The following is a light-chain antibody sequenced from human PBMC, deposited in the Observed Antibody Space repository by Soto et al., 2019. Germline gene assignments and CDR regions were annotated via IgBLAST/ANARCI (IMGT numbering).Light chain of an antibody. CDR3: SSYTSSSTVV. CDR1: RSDVGGYNY. CDR2: EVS. V-gene: IGLV2-14*01. J-gene: IGLJ2*01. Sequence: QSVLTQTASVSGSPGQSITISCTGTRSDVGGYNYVSWYQQHPGKAPKLMIYEVSNRPSGVSNRFSGSKSGNTASLTISGLQAEDEADYYCSSYTSSSTVVFGGGTKLTVL.